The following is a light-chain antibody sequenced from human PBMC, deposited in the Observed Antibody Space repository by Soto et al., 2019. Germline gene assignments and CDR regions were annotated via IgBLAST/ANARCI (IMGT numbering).Light chain of an antibody. CDR3: QQSHSAPYT. Sequence: IQMPQSPSSLSASEGDRVTITCRASQSVDAYLHWFQQKPGKPPKLLIYAASTLQSGVPSRFSGSGSETDFTLTISSLQPEDFATYYCQQSHSAPYTFGQGTKVEIK. V-gene: IGKV1-39*01. CDR1: QSVDAY. CDR2: AAS. J-gene: IGKJ2*01.